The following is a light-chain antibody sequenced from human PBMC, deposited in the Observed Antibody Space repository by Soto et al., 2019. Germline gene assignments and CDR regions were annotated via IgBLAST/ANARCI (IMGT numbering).Light chain of an antibody. Sequence: AIRMTQSPSSFSASTGDRVTITCRASQGISSYLAWYQQKPGKAPKLLIYAASTLQSGVPSRFSGSGSGTDFTLTISCLQSEDFAVYYCQQRSNIFGPGTKVDIK. CDR1: QGISSY. CDR2: AAS. V-gene: IGKV1-8*01. J-gene: IGKJ3*01. CDR3: QQRSNI.